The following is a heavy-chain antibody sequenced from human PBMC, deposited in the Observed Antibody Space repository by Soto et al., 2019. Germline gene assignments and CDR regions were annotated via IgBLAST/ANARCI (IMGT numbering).Heavy chain of an antibody. CDR2: VNGGGDTT. J-gene: IGHJ6*02. CDR3: ARGHFGVTMDV. V-gene: IGHV3-23*01. CDR1: EFTFSSYS. D-gene: IGHD3-3*01. Sequence: EVQLLESGGGLVQPGGSLRLSCAASEFTFSSYSMIWVRQAPGKGLEWVSGVNGGGDTTYYADSVKGRFTISRDNSKNTLYLQMNSLRAEDTAVFYCARGHFGVTMDVWGQGTTVTVSS.